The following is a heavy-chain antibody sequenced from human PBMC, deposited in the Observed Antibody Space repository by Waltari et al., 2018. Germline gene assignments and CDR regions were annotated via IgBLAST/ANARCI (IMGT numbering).Heavy chain of an antibody. Sequence: QVQLQESGPGLVKPSQTLSLTCTVSGGSISSGGYYWSWIRQHPGKGLEWIGYIYHSVSTYYNPSLKRRVTISVDRSKNQFSLKLSSVTAADTAVYYCARGEGNYYGSGSTNWFDPWGQGTLVTVSS. D-gene: IGHD3-10*01. CDR2: IYHSVST. CDR1: GGSISSGGYY. CDR3: ARGEGNYYGSGSTNWFDP. J-gene: IGHJ5*02. V-gene: IGHV4-31*03.